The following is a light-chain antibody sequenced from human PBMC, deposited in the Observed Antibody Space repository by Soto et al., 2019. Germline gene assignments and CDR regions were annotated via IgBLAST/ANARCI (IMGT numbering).Light chain of an antibody. Sequence: QPVLTQSSSASASLGSSVKLTCTLSSGHSSYIIAWHHQQPGKAPRYLMKLEGSGSYNKGSGVPDRFSGSSSGADRYLTISNLRFEDEADYYCETWDSNTRVFGGGTKLTVL. V-gene: IGLV4-60*02. J-gene: IGLJ3*02. CDR1: SGHSSYI. CDR3: ETWDSNTRV. CDR2: LEGSGSY.